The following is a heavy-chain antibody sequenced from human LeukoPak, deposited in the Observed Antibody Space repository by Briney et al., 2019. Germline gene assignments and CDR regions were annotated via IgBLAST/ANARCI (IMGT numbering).Heavy chain of an antibody. J-gene: IGHJ5*02. D-gene: IGHD1-7*01. CDR3: AKDGLSNGNYGGGWFDP. CDR2: IRYDGSNK. Sequence: GGSLRLSCAASGFTFSNYGMHWIRQAPGKGLEWVASIRYDGSNKYYVDSVKGRFTISRDNSKNTLYLQTNSLRAEDTAVYYCAKDGLSNGNYGGGWFDPCGEGTLVTVSS. CDR1: GFTFSNYG. V-gene: IGHV3-30*02.